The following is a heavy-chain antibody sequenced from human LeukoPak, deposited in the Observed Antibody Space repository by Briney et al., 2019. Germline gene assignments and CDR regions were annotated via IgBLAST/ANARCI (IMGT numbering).Heavy chain of an antibody. Sequence: SETLSLTCTVSGGSISSYYWSWIRQPPGKGLEWIGSIYYSGSTYYNPSLKSRVTISVDTSKNQCSLRLSSVTAADTAMYYCARHSDSGTDYERAFDIWGQGTMVTVSS. D-gene: IGHD1-26*01. CDR2: IYYSGST. CDR3: ARHSDSGTDYERAFDI. J-gene: IGHJ3*02. V-gene: IGHV4-59*05. CDR1: GGSISSYY.